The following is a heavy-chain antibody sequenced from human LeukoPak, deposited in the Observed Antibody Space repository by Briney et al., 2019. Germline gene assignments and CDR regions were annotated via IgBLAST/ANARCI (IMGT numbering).Heavy chain of an antibody. D-gene: IGHD3-9*01. CDR1: GGSFSGYY. CDR2: INHSGST. CDR3: ARGRKDILTGYRRYYYYYMDV. J-gene: IGHJ6*03. V-gene: IGHV4-34*01. Sequence: PSETLSLTCAVYGGSFSGYYWSWIRKPPGRGLEWIGEINHSGSTNYNPSLKSRVTISVDTSKNQFSLKLSSVTAADTAVYYCARGRKDILTGYRRYYYYYMDVWGKGTTVTISS.